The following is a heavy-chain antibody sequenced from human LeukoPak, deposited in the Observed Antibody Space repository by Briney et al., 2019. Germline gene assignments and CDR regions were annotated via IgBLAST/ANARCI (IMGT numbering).Heavy chain of an antibody. Sequence: SETLSLTXTVPGGSISSYYWSWLRQPAGKGLEWIGRIYTSGSTNYNPSLKSRLTMSVDTSKNQFSLKLSSVTAADTAVYYCASSPLSVAGDTFDYWGQGSLVTVSS. V-gene: IGHV4-4*07. D-gene: IGHD6-19*01. J-gene: IGHJ4*02. CDR1: GGSISSYY. CDR2: IYTSGST. CDR3: ASSPLSVAGDTFDY.